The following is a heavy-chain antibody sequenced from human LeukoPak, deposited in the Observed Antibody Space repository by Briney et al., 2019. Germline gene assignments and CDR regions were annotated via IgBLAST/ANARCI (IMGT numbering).Heavy chain of an antibody. J-gene: IGHJ4*02. Sequence: TSETLSLTCTVSGGSISSGGYYWSWIRQRPGKGLEWIGYIYYSGSTNYNPSLKSRVTISVDTSKNQFSLKLSSVTAADTAVYYCASRSSGWNFVFDYWGQGTLVTVSS. CDR1: GGSISSGGYY. CDR3: ASRSSGWNFVFDY. D-gene: IGHD6-19*01. CDR2: IYYSGST. V-gene: IGHV4-31*03.